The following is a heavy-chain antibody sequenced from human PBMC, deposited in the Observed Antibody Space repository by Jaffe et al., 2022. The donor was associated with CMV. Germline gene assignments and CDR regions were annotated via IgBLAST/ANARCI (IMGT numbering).Heavy chain of an antibody. D-gene: IGHD6-13*01. Sequence: QLQLQESGPGLVKPSETLSLTCTVSGGSISSSSYYWGWIRQPPGKGLEWIGSIYYSGSTYYNPSLKSRVTISVDTSKNQFSLKLSSVTAADTAVYYCATVRGTAAIDYWGQGTLVTVSS. CDR1: GGSISSSSYY. J-gene: IGHJ4*02. V-gene: IGHV4-39*01. CDR2: IYYSGST. CDR3: ATVRGTAAIDY.